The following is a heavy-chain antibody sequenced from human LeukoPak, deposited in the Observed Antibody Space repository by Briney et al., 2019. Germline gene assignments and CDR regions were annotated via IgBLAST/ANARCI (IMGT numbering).Heavy chain of an antibody. Sequence: ASVKVSCKASGYTFTSYDINWVRQATGQGLGWMGWMNPNSGNTGYAQKFQGRVTMTRNTSISTAYMELSSLRSEDTAVYHCARGQGLGYCSSTSCYGDWYFDLWGRGTLVTVSS. D-gene: IGHD2-2*01. CDR1: GYTFTSYD. J-gene: IGHJ2*01. V-gene: IGHV1-8*01. CDR3: ARGQGLGYCSSTSCYGDWYFDL. CDR2: MNPNSGNT.